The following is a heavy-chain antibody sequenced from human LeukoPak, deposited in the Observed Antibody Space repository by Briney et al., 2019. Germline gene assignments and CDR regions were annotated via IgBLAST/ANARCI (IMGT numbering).Heavy chain of an antibody. D-gene: IGHD6-13*01. Sequence: TGGSLRLSCAASGFTFNDYYMSWIRQAPGKGLEWVSYISSSGNTIYYADSVKGRFTISRDNAKNSLYLQMNSLRAEDTAVYYCARYRATAAEINWYYFDYWGQGTLVTVSS. J-gene: IGHJ4*02. CDR1: GFTFNDYY. CDR2: ISSSGNTI. CDR3: ARYRATAAEINWYYFDY. V-gene: IGHV3-11*01.